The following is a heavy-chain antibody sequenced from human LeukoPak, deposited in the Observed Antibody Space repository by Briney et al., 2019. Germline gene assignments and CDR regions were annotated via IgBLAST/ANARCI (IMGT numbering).Heavy chain of an antibody. CDR2: IIPIFGTA. CDR3: ARDANLEWSLDY. Sequence: GASVKVSCKASGGTFSSYAISWVRQAPGQGLKWMGGIIPIFGTANYAQKFQGRVTITADESTSTAYMELSSLRSEDTAVYYCARDANLEWSLDYWGQGTLVTVSS. D-gene: IGHD3-3*01. J-gene: IGHJ4*02. V-gene: IGHV1-69*13. CDR1: GGTFSSYA.